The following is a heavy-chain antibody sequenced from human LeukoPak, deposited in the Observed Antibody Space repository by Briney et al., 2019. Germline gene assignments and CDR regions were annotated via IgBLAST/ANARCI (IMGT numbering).Heavy chain of an antibody. CDR1: GFSFSIYG. J-gene: IGHJ5*02. D-gene: IGHD6-13*01. CDR2: INHSGST. Sequence: GTLRLSCAASGFSFSIYGMNWVRQPPGKGLEWIGEINHSGSTNYNPSLKSRVTISVDTSKNQFSLKLSSVTAADTAVYYCARRQRIAGNWFDPWGQGTLVTVSS. V-gene: IGHV4-34*01. CDR3: ARRQRIAGNWFDP.